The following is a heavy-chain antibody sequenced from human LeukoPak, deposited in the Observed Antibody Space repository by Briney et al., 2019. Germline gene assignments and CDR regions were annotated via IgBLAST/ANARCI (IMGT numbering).Heavy chain of an antibody. J-gene: IGHJ5*02. V-gene: IGHV1-2*02. CDR3: AKGDWFDP. CDR1: GYTFTRYY. CDR2: INPNSGGT. Sequence: GASVKVSCNASGYTFTRYYKHWVRQAPGQGLEGMGWINPNSGGTNYAQKLQGRVTMTRDTSISTAYMELSRMRSDDTAVYYCAKGDWFDPWGQGTLVTVSS.